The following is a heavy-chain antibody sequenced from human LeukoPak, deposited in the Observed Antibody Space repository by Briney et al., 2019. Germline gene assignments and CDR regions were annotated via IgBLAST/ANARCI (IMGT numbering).Heavy chain of an antibody. CDR2: IYYSGNT. V-gene: IGHV4-39*01. Sequence: SETLSLTCTVSGGSISSSDDYWGWIRQPPGKGLEWIGTIYYSGNTYDNPSLKSRLTISVDTSKNQFSLKLSSVTAADTAVYYCARHPSKYDILTGYYIAPPDYWGQGTLVTVPS. CDR3: ARHPSKYDILTGYYIAPPDY. J-gene: IGHJ4*02. D-gene: IGHD3-9*01. CDR1: GGSISSSDDY.